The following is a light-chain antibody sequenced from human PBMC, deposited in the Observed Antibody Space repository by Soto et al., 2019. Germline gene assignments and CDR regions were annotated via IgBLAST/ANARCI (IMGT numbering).Light chain of an antibody. V-gene: IGLV2-8*01. CDR2: EVT. CDR1: SSDVGDYNY. J-gene: IGLJ2*01. CDR3: SSYAGSNGVV. Sequence: QSVLTQPPSASGSPGQSVTISCTGTSSDVGDYNYVSWYQQHPGKAPEVIIYEVTKRPSGVPDRFSGSKSGNTASLTVSGLHAEDEAEYYCSSYAGSNGVVFGGGTKVTVL.